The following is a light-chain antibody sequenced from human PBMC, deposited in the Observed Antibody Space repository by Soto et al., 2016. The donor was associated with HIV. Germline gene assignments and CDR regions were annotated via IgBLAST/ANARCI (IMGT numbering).Light chain of an antibody. CDR3: QQSSTTPWT. V-gene: IGKV1-39*01. Sequence: DIQMTQSPSSLSASVGDRVTITCRAGQSVNRFLNWYQYKVGKAPKLLIYAASSLEGGVPSRFSGSGSGTDSTLTISSLQPEDFATYYCQQSSTTPWTFGQGTKVEI. CDR2: AAS. J-gene: IGKJ1*01. CDR1: QSVNRF.